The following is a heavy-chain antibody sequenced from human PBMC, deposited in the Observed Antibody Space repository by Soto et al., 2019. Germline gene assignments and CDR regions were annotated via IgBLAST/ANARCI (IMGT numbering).Heavy chain of an antibody. D-gene: IGHD2-15*01. J-gene: IGHJ4*02. Sequence: QVQLVQSGAEVKTPGASVRVSCKASGYSFSDYFIHWVRQAPGQGLEWTAWINPKNGGINYAQNFQGRVAVTSDTSISTVYMELSGLRYDDTAVFFCTGGVGAPNYFDSWGQGTLVTVSS. CDR1: GYSFSDYF. CDR3: TGGVGAPNYFDS. CDR2: INPKNGGI. V-gene: IGHV1-2*02.